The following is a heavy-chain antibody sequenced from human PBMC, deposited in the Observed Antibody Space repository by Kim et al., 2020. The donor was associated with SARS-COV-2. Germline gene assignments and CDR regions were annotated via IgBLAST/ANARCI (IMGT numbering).Heavy chain of an antibody. CDR3: ARDRSSSLGGMDV. V-gene: IGHV3-33*01. J-gene: IGHJ6*02. D-gene: IGHD6-6*01. Sequence: GGSLRLSCAASGFTFSLYGMHWVRQSAGRGREWVGVIWYDGSNKYYTDSVKGRFTISRDNSKNTLSLQMNSLTDEDTAVYYCARDRSSSLGGMDVWGQGTTVTVSS. CDR2: IWYDGSNK. CDR1: GFTFSLYG.